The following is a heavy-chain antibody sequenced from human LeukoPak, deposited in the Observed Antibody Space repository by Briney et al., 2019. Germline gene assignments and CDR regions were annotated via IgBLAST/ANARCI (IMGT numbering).Heavy chain of an antibody. CDR2: ISAYNGNT. CDR3: ATTTQDCSSTSCPTEFDY. Sequence: ASVKVSCKASGYTFTSYGISWVRQAPGQGLEWMGWISAYNGNTNYAQKFQGRVTMTEDTSTDTAYMELSSLRSEDTAVYYCATTTQDCSSTSCPTEFDYWGQGTLVTVSS. CDR1: GYTFTSYG. J-gene: IGHJ4*02. V-gene: IGHV1-18*01. D-gene: IGHD2-2*01.